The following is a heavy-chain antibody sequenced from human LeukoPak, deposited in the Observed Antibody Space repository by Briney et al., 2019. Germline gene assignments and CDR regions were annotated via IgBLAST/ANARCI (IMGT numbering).Heavy chain of an antibody. V-gene: IGHV3-23*01. CDR1: GFTFSSYG. J-gene: IGHJ6*03. D-gene: IGHD3-16*01. CDR3: TRSHLTEDFVRGGYYYYYYMDV. CDR2: ISGSGGST. Sequence: QAGGSLRLSCAASGFTFSSYGMSWVRQAPGKGLEWVSAISGSGGSTYYADSVKGRFTISRDNSKNTLYLQMNSLKTEDTAVYYCTRSHLTEDFVRGGYYYYYYMDVWGKGTTVTISS.